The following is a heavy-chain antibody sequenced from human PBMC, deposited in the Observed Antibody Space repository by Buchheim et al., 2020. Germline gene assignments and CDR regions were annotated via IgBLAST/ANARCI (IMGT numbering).Heavy chain of an antibody. CDR1: GGSISSYY. D-gene: IGHD3-22*01. CDR3: AGWGYDIGGWTDY. Sequence: QVQLQESGPGLVKPSETLSLTCTVSGGSISSYYWSWIRQPPGKGLEWIGYIYYSGSTNYNPSLKSRVTISVDTSKNQFSLKLSSVTAADTAVYYCAGWGYDIGGWTDYWGQGTL. V-gene: IGHV4-59*01. J-gene: IGHJ4*02. CDR2: IYYSGST.